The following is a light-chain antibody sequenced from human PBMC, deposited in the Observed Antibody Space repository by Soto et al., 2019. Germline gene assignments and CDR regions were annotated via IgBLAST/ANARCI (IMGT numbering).Light chain of an antibody. CDR1: QSVSNY. CDR3: QQSYYNPT. CDR2: DAS. Sequence: DIQMTQSPSSLSASVVDRVTLTCRASQSVSNYLHWYQQKPGKAPNLLIYDASTLQSGVPSRFSGSGSGTDFTLTISSLQREDFATYYCQQSYYNPTFGQGTKVDIK. V-gene: IGKV1-39*01. J-gene: IGKJ1*01.